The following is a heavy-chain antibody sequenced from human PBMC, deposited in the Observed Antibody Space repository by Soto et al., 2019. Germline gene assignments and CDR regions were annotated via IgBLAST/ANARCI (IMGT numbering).Heavy chain of an antibody. CDR1: GFTFSSYA. V-gene: IGHV3-23*01. Sequence: GGSLRLSCAASGFTFSSYAMSWVRQAPGKGLEWVSAISGSGGSTYYADSVKGRFTISRDNSKNTLYLQMNSLRAEDTAVYYCAKDVSTRSPYDSSGYYPSWGQGTLVTVSS. J-gene: IGHJ4*02. CDR2: ISGSGGST. CDR3: AKDVSTRSPYDSSGYYPS. D-gene: IGHD3-22*01.